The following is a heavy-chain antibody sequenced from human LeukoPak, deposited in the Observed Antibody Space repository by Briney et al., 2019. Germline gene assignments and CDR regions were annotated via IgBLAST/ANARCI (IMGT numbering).Heavy chain of an antibody. J-gene: IGHJ6*04. D-gene: IGHD2-2*01. V-gene: IGHV3-48*03. Sequence: GGSLRLSCAASGFTFSSYEMNWVRQAPGKGLEWVSYISSSGSTIYYADSVKGRFTISRDNAKNSLYLQMNSLRAEDTAVYYCARGPPIVVVPASGDVWGKGTTVTVSS. CDR1: GFTFSSYE. CDR3: ARGPPIVVVPASGDV. CDR2: ISSSGSTI.